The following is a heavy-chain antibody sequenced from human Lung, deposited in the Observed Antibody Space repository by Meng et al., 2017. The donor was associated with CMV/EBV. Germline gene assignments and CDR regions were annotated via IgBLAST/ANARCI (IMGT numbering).Heavy chain of an antibody. CDR2: IESYSDGGTT. CDR1: GFTFSSAV. D-gene: IGHD3-3*01. V-gene: IGHV3-15*04. Sequence: GESLKISCAASGFTFSSAVMSWVRQVPGKGLEWVGRIESYSDGGTTEYAAPVKGRFTISSDESKKRLFLHMNSLKTEDTAVYYCNTDMAETITNVVRVITYFDHWGQGXLVTVSS. J-gene: IGHJ4*02. CDR3: NTDMAETITNVVRVITYFDH.